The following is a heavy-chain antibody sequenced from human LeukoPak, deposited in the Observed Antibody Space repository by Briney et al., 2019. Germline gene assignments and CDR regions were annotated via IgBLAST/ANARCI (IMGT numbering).Heavy chain of an antibody. CDR2: IYYNGNT. CDR3: ARITIFGETYYYYYMDV. Sequence: SETLSLTCTVSGGSISSGGYYWSWIRQPPGKGLEWIGYIYYNGNTNYNPSLKSRVAISVDTSKNQFSLKLNSVTAADTAVYYCARITIFGETYYYYYMDVWGKGTTVTVSS. D-gene: IGHD3-3*01. CDR1: GGSISSGGYY. J-gene: IGHJ6*03. V-gene: IGHV4-61*08.